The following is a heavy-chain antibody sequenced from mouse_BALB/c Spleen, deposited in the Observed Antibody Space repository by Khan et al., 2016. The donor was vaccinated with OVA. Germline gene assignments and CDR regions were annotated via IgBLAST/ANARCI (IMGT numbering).Heavy chain of an antibody. J-gene: IGHJ4*01. Sequence: EVELVESGGGVVKPGGSLKLSCSASGFTFSSFAMSWVRQTPEKRLEWVATISSGGHYTFYPDSVKGRFTISRDNARNTLYLQMSSLRSEDTAMQYCARRLVDYYAMDYWGQGTSVTVSS. CDR2: ISSGGHYT. V-gene: IGHV5-9-3*01. CDR3: ARRLVDYYAMDY. CDR1: GFTFSSFA.